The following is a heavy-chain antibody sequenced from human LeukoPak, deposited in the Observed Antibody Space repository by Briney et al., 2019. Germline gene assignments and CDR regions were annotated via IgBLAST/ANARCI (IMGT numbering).Heavy chain of an antibody. J-gene: IGHJ4*02. Sequence: ASVKVSCKASGGTYSSYAISWVRQAPGQGLEWMGGIIPIFGTANYAQKFQGRVTITADESTSTAYMELSCLRSEDTAVYYCARVDWLQLIPFDYWGQGTLVTVSS. CDR2: IIPIFGTA. CDR1: GGTYSSYA. CDR3: ARVDWLQLIPFDY. D-gene: IGHD5-24*01. V-gene: IGHV1-69*13.